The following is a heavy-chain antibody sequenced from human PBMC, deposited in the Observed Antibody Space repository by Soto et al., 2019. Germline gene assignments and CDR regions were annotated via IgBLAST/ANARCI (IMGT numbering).Heavy chain of an antibody. CDR1: GFTISSYW. V-gene: IGHV3-74*01. Sequence: EVQLVESGGGLVQPGGSLRLSCAVSGFTISSYWMHWVRQAPGKGPEWVSRIKSDGTSTDYADSVKGRFTISRDNAKNTQYLQMNSLRAEDTAVYYCARDGRESWSGYLMVYWGQGTLVTVSS. CDR2: IKSDGTST. J-gene: IGHJ4*02. D-gene: IGHD3-3*01. CDR3: ARDGRESWSGYLMVY.